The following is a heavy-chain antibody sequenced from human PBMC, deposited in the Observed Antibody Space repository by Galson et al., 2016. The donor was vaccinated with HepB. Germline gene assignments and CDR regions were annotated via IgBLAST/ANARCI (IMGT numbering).Heavy chain of an antibody. CDR2: FYPGDSEI. V-gene: IGHV5-51*01. Sequence: QSGAEVKKPGESLKISCKGEGYVFSSYWIAWVRQTPDKGLEWMGLFYPGDSEIRYSQSFQGQVTFSADKSINTAYMQWSSLKASDTAIYYCARLVSSRSPYDSWGQGTLVTVSS. CDR3: ARLVSSRSPYDS. D-gene: IGHD3-22*01. CDR1: GYVFSSYW. J-gene: IGHJ4*02.